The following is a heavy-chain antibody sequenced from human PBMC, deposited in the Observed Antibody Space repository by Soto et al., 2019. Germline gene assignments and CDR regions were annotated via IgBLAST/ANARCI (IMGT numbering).Heavy chain of an antibody. D-gene: IGHD3-10*01. CDR1: GGSFSGYY. Sequence: SETLSLTCAVYGGSFSGYYWSWIRQPPGKGLEWIGEINHSGSTNYNPSLKSRVTISVDTSKNQFSLKLSSVTAADTAVYYCGTRYGSGFDYWGQGTLVTVSS. V-gene: IGHV4-34*01. CDR3: GTRYGSGFDY. J-gene: IGHJ4*02. CDR2: INHSGST.